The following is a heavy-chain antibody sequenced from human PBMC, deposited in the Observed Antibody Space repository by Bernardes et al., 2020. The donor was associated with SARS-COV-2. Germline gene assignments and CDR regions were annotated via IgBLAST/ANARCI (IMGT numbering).Heavy chain of an antibody. V-gene: IGHV4-39*07. CDR2: IYYSGST. D-gene: IGHD6-13*01. J-gene: IGHJ6*04. Sequence: SETLSLTCTVSGGSISSSSYYWGWIRQPPGKGLEWIGSIYYSGSTYYNPSLKSRVTISVDTSKNQFSLKLSSVTAADTAVYYCARDLVIAAAGMDVWGKGTTVTVSS. CDR3: ARDLVIAAAGMDV. CDR1: GGSISSSSYY.